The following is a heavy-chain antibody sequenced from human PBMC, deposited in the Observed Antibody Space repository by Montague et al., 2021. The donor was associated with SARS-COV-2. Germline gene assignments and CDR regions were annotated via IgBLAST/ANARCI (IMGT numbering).Heavy chain of an antibody. CDR2: IYWNDDK. CDR1: GFSLDSRGVG. J-gene: IGHJ5*02. Sequence: PALVKPTQTLTLTCTFSGFSLDSRGVGVGWIRQPPGKALECLALIYWNDDKRYSPSLKTRLTISKDTSKNQVVLTMTNMDPVDTATYYCARIYSSSWYEYNWFDPWGQGTLVTVS. CDR3: ARIYSSSWYEYNWFDP. D-gene: IGHD6-13*01. V-gene: IGHV2-5*01.